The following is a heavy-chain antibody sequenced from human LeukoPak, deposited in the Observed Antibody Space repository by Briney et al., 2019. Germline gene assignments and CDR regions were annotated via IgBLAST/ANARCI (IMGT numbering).Heavy chain of an antibody. Sequence: PGGSPRLSCAASGFTFSDYDMHGVRQATGKGLEWVSAIGTAGDTYYTGSVKGRFTISRENAKNSLYLQMNSLRAGDTAVYYCARVAKERVGGVYYFDYWGQGTLVTVSS. J-gene: IGHJ4*02. CDR3: ARVAKERVGGVYYFDY. CDR1: GFTFSDYD. D-gene: IGHD1-1*01. V-gene: IGHV3-13*01. CDR2: IGTAGDT.